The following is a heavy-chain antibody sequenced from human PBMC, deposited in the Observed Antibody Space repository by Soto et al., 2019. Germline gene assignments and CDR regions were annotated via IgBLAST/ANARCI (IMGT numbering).Heavy chain of an antibody. D-gene: IGHD6-19*01. Sequence: QVQLVESGGGVVQPGRSLRLSCAASGFTFSSYAMHWVRQAPGKGLEWVAVISYDGSNKYYADSVKGRFTISRDNSKNTLYLQMNSLRAEDTAVYYCANPNWVAVAGTPSEYFQHWGQGTLVTVSS. CDR2: ISYDGSNK. CDR3: ANPNWVAVAGTPSEYFQH. V-gene: IGHV3-30-3*01. CDR1: GFTFSSYA. J-gene: IGHJ1*01.